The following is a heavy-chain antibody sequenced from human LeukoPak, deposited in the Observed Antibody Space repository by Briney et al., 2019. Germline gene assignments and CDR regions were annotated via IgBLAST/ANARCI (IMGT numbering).Heavy chain of an antibody. CDR3: ARGQRGYSYGSFDY. V-gene: IGHV3-33*01. CDR1: GFTFSSYG. CDR2: IWYVGSNK. Sequence: GRSLRLSCAASGFTFSSYGMHWVRQAPGKGLEWVAVIWYVGSNKYYADSVKGRFTISRDNSKNTLYLQMNSLRAEDTAVYYCARGQRGYSYGSFDYWGQGTLVTVSS. J-gene: IGHJ4*02. D-gene: IGHD5-18*01.